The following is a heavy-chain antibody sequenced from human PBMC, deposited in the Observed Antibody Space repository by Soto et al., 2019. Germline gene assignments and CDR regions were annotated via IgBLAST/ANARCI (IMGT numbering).Heavy chain of an antibody. V-gene: IGHV3-7*01. CDR2: IKQDGSEK. J-gene: IGHJ4*02. D-gene: IGHD3-10*01. CDR3: ANQGSTVAYFDY. CDR1: GFTFSSYW. Sequence: EVQLVESGGGLVQPGGSLRLSCAASGFTFSSYWMSWVRQAPGKGLEWVANIKQDGSEKYYVDSVKGRFTISRDNAKNSRYLQMNSRRAEDTAVYYCANQGSTVAYFDYWGQGTLVTVSS.